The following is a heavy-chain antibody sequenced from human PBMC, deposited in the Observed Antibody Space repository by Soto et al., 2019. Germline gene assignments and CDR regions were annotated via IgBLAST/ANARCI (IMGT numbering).Heavy chain of an antibody. Sequence: GGSLRLSCAASGFTFSNAWMSWVRQAPGKGLEWVGRIKSKTDGRTTDYAAPVKGRFTISRDDSKNTLYLQMNSLKTEDTSVYYCTTDLPKGYCSSTSCYDYWGQGTLVTVSS. V-gene: IGHV3-15*01. D-gene: IGHD2-2*01. CDR3: TTDLPKGYCSSTSCYDY. J-gene: IGHJ4*02. CDR1: GFTFSNAW. CDR2: IKSKTDGRTT.